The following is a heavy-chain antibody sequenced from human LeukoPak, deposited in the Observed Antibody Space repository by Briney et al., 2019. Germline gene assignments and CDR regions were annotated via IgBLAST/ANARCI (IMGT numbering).Heavy chain of an antibody. J-gene: IGHJ2*01. CDR3: ARDRGGDGNWYFDL. Sequence: GRSLRLSCAASGFTFSSYAMHWVRQAPGKGLEWVAVISYDGSNKYYADSAKGRFTISRDNSKNALYLQMNSLRAEDTAVYYCARDRGGDGNWYFDLWGRGTLVTVSS. D-gene: IGHD3-16*01. CDR2: ISYDGSNK. CDR1: GFTFSSYA. V-gene: IGHV3-30*04.